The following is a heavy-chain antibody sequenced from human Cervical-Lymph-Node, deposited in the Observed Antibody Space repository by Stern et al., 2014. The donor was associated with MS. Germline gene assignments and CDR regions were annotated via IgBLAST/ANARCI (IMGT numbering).Heavy chain of an antibody. CDR3: AKMGVTDTFWYFDL. D-gene: IGHD2-21*02. J-gene: IGHJ2*01. CDR2: IYHSGST. V-gene: IGHV4-4*02. CDR1: DGSISSSNW. Sequence: QLQLKESGPGLVKPSGTLSLTCAVSDGSISSSNWWTWVRQPPGKGLEWIGEIYHSGSTNYNPSLKSRVTMSVDKSKNQFSLRLSSVTAADTAVYYCAKMGVTDTFWYFDLWGRGTLVTVSS.